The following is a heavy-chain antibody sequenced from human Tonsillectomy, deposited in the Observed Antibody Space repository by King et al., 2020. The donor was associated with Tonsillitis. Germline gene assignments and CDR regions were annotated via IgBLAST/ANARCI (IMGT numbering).Heavy chain of an antibody. V-gene: IGHV3-48*04. Sequence: VQLVESGGDLVQPGGSLRLSCAASGFTFSNYHMNWVRQAPGKGLEWVAYISYDSSNIYYTDSVKGRFTVSRDNAKNSLYLQMNSLRAEDTAVYYCASARIRGRGTRVPVSS. D-gene: IGHD1-14*01. CDR2: ISYDSSNI. J-gene: IGHJ4*02. CDR1: GFTFSNYH. CDR3: ASARI.